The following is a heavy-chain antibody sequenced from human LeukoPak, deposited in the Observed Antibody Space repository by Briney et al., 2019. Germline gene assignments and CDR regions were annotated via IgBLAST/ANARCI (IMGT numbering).Heavy chain of an antibody. CDR3: ARDDNWGFDY. D-gene: IGHD7-27*01. CDR1: GFAFSDFS. Sequence: PGGSLRLSCAASGFAFSDFSMNWVLQAPGKGLEWVANTRGSGSGMGSGNYYAVSVKGRFTISRDDAKNSLYLQLNSLRAEDTAFDYCARDDNWGFDYWGQGALVTVSS. J-gene: IGHJ4*02. V-gene: IGHV3-48*01. CDR2: TRGSGSGMGSGN.